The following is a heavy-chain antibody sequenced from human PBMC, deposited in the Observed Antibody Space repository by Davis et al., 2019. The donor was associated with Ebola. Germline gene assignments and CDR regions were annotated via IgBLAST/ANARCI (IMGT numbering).Heavy chain of an antibody. D-gene: IGHD3-16*02. V-gene: IGHV3-48*02. CDR2: ISSSSSTI. CDR1: GFTFSSYA. J-gene: IGHJ6*02. CDR3: ARGHYDYVWGSYRPQILPDYYYYGMDV. Sequence: PGGSLRLSCAASGFTFSSYAMNWVRQAPGKGLEWVSYISSSSSTIYYADSVKGRFTISRDNAKNSLYLQMNSLRDEDTAVYYCARGHYDYVWGSYRPQILPDYYYYGMDVWGQGTTVTVSS.